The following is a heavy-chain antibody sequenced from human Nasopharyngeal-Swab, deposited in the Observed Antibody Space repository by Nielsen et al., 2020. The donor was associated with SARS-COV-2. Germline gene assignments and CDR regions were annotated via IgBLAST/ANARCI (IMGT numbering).Heavy chain of an antibody. D-gene: IGHD6-6*01. J-gene: IGHJ4*02. CDR2: INPNSGDT. CDR3: ARVYSRSFEY. Sequence: ASVKVSCKASGDTFTDDYMHWVRQAPGQGLEWMGRINPNSGDTNYAQKFQGRVTMTRDTSISTAYMELSRLRSDDTAVYYCARVYSRSFEYWGQGTQVTVSS. V-gene: IGHV1-2*06. CDR1: GDTFTDDY.